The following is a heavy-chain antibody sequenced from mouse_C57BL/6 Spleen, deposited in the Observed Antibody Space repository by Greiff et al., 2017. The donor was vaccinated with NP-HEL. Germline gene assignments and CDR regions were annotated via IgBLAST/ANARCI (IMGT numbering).Heavy chain of an antibody. J-gene: IGHJ4*01. CDR1: GYTFTSYW. CDR2: IDPSDSYT. CDR3: ARGDYSNYGGFCYAMDY. V-gene: IGHV1-50*01. D-gene: IGHD2-5*01. Sequence: QVQLKQPGAELVKPGASVKLSCKASGYTFTSYWMQWVKQRPGQGLEWIGEIDPSDSYTNYNQKFKGKATLTVDTSSSTAYMQLSSLTSEDSAVYYCARGDYSNYGGFCYAMDYWGQGTSVTVSS.